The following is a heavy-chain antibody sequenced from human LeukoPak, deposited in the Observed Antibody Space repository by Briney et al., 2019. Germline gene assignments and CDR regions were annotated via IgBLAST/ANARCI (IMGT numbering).Heavy chain of an antibody. D-gene: IGHD6-19*01. V-gene: IGHV3-23*01. CDR1: GFTFSSYA. CDR3: ARSSGWYVPIDY. CDR2: ISGSGGST. Sequence: GGSLRLSCAASGFTFSSYAMSWVRQAPGKGLEWVSAISGSGGSTYYADSVKGRFTISRDNSKNTLYLQMNSLRVEDTAVYYCARSSGWYVPIDYWGQGTLVTVSS. J-gene: IGHJ4*02.